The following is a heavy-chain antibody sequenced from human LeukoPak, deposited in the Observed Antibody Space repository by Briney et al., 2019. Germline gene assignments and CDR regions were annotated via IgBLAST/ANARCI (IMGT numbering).Heavy chain of an antibody. V-gene: IGHV3-33*06. CDR2: IWYDGSNK. J-gene: IGHJ4*02. CDR3: AKGAYLRYFEWLWAN. CDR1: GFPFNSYA. Sequence: GRSLSLSCAASGFPFNSYAMHWVRQAPGKGLEWVAVIWYDGSNKYYADSVKGRFTISRDNSKNTLYLQMSSLRPEDTAVYYCAKGAYLRYFEWLWANWGQGTLVTVSS. D-gene: IGHD3-9*01.